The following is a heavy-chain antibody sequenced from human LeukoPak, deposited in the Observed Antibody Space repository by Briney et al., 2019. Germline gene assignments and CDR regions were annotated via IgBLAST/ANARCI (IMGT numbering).Heavy chain of an antibody. D-gene: IGHD6-13*01. V-gene: IGHV1-69*05. J-gene: IGHJ6*03. CDR1: RGTSSSYA. Sequence: ASVKVSFKASRGTSSSYAISCVRHAPGQGLEWIGEIIPIFGRANYEPTFQGRVTITTDESTSKAYMELSSLRSEDTAVYYCAQGAVQQQLVSNYYYMDVWGKGTTVTVSS. CDR2: IIPIFGRA. CDR3: AQGAVQQQLVSNYYYMDV.